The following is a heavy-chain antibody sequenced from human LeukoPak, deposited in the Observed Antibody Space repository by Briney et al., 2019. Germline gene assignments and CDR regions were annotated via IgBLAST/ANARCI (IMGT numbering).Heavy chain of an antibody. J-gene: IGHJ4*02. V-gene: IGHV3-33*01. D-gene: IGHD4-17*01. Sequence: PGGSLRLSCAASGFTFSSYGMHWVRQAPGKGLEWVAVIWYDGSNKYYADSVKGRFTISRDNSKNTLYLQMNSLRAEDTAVYYCASGSGDYRTLYFDYWGQGTLVTVSS. CDR2: IWYDGSNK. CDR3: ASGSGDYRTLYFDY. CDR1: GFTFSSYG.